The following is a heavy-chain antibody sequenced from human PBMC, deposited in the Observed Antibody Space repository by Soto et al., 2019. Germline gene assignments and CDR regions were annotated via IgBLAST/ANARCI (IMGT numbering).Heavy chain of an antibody. CDR3: AKSLSTAVHYGLDV. D-gene: IGHD3-10*02. CDR1: GFTFSDNA. J-gene: IGHJ6*02. Sequence: EVQLLESGGGLVQPGGSLRLSCGASGFTFSDNAMTWVRQAPGKGLEWVSSIRDDGDSTYYADSVKGRFTISRDNSKNTLFLQMSSLGAEDTAVSYCAKSLSTAVHYGLDVWGQGTAVTVSS. V-gene: IGHV3-23*01. CDR2: IRDDGDST.